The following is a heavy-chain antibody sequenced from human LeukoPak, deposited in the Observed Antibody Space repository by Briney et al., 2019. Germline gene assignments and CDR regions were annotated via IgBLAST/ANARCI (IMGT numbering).Heavy chain of an antibody. CDR1: GFTFIDYD. Sequence: EGSLRLSCAASGFTFIDYDMHWVRQVIGKGLEWVSAIGIRGDTHYSGSVKGRFTFSRENAESSLYLQMNSLRVGDTAVYYCARAKMPGIQTAGRVNYFDSWGQGTLVTVSA. CDR2: IGIRGDT. V-gene: IGHV3-13*01. D-gene: IGHD6-13*01. CDR3: ARAKMPGIQTAGRVNYFDS. J-gene: IGHJ4*02.